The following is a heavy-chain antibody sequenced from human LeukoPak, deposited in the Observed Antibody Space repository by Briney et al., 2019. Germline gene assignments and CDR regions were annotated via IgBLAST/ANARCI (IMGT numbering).Heavy chain of an antibody. V-gene: IGHV3-7*01. D-gene: IGHD1-26*01. Sequence: PGGSLRLSCAASGFTFSSYWMSWVRQAPGKGLEWVANIKQDGSEKYYVDSVKGRFTISRDNARNSLYPHMNSLRAEDTAVYYCARVLVGATTHFDYWGQGTLVTVSS. CDR1: GFTFSSYW. CDR3: ARVLVGATTHFDY. CDR2: IKQDGSEK. J-gene: IGHJ4*02.